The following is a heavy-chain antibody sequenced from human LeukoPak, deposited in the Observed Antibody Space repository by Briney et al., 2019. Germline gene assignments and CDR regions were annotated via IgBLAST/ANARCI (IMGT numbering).Heavy chain of an antibody. Sequence: PGGSLRLSCAASGFTFSSYAMSWVRQAPGKGLEWVSAISDSGGSTYYADSVKGRFTISRDDARNSLYLQMNSLRDEDTAVYYCARILGLTLDYWGQGTLVSVSS. D-gene: IGHD1-14*01. V-gene: IGHV3-23*01. CDR3: ARILGLTLDY. CDR1: GFTFSSYA. J-gene: IGHJ4*02. CDR2: ISDSGGST.